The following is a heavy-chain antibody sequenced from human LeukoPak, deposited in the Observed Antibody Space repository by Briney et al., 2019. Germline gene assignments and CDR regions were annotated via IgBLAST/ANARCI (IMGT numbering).Heavy chain of an antibody. D-gene: IGHD3-16*01. CDR3: ARNLGYNWFGP. CDR1: GDSIGSYY. Sequence: SETLSLTCTVSGDSIGSYYWSWIRQPAGKGLEWIGRIRASGSTNYNPSLGGRVTMSVDTSKNPFSLNLTSVTAADTAVYHCARNLGYNWFGPWGQGTLVTVSS. CDR2: IRASGST. J-gene: IGHJ5*02. V-gene: IGHV4-4*07.